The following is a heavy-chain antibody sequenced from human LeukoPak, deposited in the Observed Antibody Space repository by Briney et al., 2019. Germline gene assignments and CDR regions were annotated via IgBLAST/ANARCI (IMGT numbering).Heavy chain of an antibody. CDR2: IYYSGST. D-gene: IGHD3-22*01. J-gene: IGHJ6*03. V-gene: IGHV4-31*03. CDR3: ARVGYDSSGYYFRGYYYMDV. CDR1: GGSISSGGYS. Sequence: PSQTLSLTCTVSGGSISSGGYSWSWIRQHPGKGLEWIGYIYYSGSTYYNPSLKSRVTISVDTSKNQFSLKLSSVTAADTAVYYCARVGYDSSGYYFRGYYYMDVWGKGTTVTVSS.